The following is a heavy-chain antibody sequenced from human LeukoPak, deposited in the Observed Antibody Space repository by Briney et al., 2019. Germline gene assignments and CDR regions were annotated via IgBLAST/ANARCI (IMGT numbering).Heavy chain of an antibody. Sequence: GGSLRLSCAASGFTFSDYYMSWIRQAPGKGLEWVSYISSSGSTIYYADSVKGRFTISRDNAKNSLYLQMNGLRAEDTAVYYCARDRNYGDYVSTWGQGTLVTVSS. V-gene: IGHV3-11*04. CDR3: ARDRNYGDYVST. CDR2: ISSSGSTI. D-gene: IGHD4-17*01. J-gene: IGHJ5*02. CDR1: GFTFSDYY.